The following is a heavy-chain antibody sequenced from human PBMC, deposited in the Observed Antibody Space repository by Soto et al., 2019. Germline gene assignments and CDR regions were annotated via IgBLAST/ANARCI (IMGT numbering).Heavy chain of an antibody. CDR2: ISGSGGST. D-gene: IGHD2-8*01. V-gene: IGHV3-23*01. CDR1: VFTFSSYA. CDR3: AKSSGGVQLYYLDY. Sequence: GGSLRLSCAASVFTFSSYAMSWVRQAPGKGLEWVSAISGSGGSTYYADSVKGRFTISRDNSKNTLYLQMNSLRAEDTAVYYCAKSSGGVQLYYLDYWGQGTLVTV. J-gene: IGHJ4*02.